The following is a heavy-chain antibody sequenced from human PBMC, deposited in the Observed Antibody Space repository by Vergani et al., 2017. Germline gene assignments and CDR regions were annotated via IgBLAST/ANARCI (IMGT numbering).Heavy chain of an antibody. CDR1: GFTFSSYG. J-gene: IGHJ4*02. D-gene: IGHD6-13*01. V-gene: IGHV3-30*03. Sequence: QVQLVESGGGVVQPGRSLRLSCAASGFTFSSYGMHWVRQAPGKGLEWVAVISYDGSNKYYADSVKGRFTISRDNSKNTLYLQMNSLRAEDTAVYYCARDPSDSSSCIDYWGQGTLVTVSS. CDR3: ARDPSDSSSCIDY. CDR2: ISYDGSNK.